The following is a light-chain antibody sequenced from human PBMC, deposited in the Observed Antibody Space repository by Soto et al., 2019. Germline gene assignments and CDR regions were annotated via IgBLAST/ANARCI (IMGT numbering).Light chain of an antibody. CDR2: KVS. CDR3: MQGTHWPIT. CDR1: QNLAHRDGIAY. Sequence: DVVMTQSPLSLPVTLGQPASISCRSNQNLAHRDGIAYFSWFQQRPGRSPRRLPYKVSNRDSGVPARFSVSGAGTDFALNISRVEAEDVGVYYCMQGTHWPITFGQRTRLEIK. V-gene: IGKV2-30*02. J-gene: IGKJ5*01.